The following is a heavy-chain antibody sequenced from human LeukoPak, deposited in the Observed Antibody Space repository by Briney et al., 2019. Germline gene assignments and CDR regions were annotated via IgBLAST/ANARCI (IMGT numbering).Heavy chain of an antibody. Sequence: GGSLRLSCVGSGFSFSTYDMGWVRQTPGKGLEWVSAISTTGGYTEDADSVTGRFTISRDNSQNTLFLQMHSLRAEETAVYYCAMKAVTIKFPFEIGGQGTLVAIFS. CDR2: ISTTGGYT. D-gene: IGHD5-24*01. CDR1: GFSFSTYD. J-gene: IGHJ4*02. V-gene: IGHV3-23*01. CDR3: AMKAVTIKFPFEI.